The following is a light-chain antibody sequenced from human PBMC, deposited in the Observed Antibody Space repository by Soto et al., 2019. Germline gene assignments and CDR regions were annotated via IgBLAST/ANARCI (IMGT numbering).Light chain of an antibody. CDR2: KAS. J-gene: IGKJ1*01. Sequence: DIQMTQSPSTLSASVGDRVTITCRASQSISSWFAWYQQKPGKAPKLLIYKASNLESGVPSRFSGSGSGTVFPLTISSLQHDDFASYYCQQYNSYWTFGQGTKVEIK. V-gene: IGKV1-5*03. CDR1: QSISSW. CDR3: QQYNSYWT.